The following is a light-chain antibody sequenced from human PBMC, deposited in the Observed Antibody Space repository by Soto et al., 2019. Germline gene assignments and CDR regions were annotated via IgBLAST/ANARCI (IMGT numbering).Light chain of an antibody. V-gene: IGKV3-20*01. J-gene: IGKJ3*01. Sequence: EIVLTQSPATLALSPGERATLSCRASQSVSSNYLTWYQQKPGQAPRLLIHGASSRATGIPDRFSGSWSGTDFTLTISRLEPEYFAVYYCQQYGSSPFTFGPGTKVDIK. CDR1: QSVSSNY. CDR2: GAS. CDR3: QQYGSSPFT.